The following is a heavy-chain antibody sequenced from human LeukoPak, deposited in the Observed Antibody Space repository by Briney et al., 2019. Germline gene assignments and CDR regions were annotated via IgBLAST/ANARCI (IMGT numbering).Heavy chain of an antibody. CDR1: GGSISSSSYY. D-gene: IGHD3-10*01. CDR2: IYYSGST. J-gene: IGHJ6*03. Sequence: SETLSLTCTVSGGSISSSSYYWGWIRQPPGKGLEWIGSIYYSGSTYYNPSLKSRVTISVDTSKNQFSLKLSSVTAADTAVYYCARVWFGELPKVHYYYYYMDVWGKGTTVTISS. V-gene: IGHV4-39*07. CDR3: ARVWFGELPKVHYYYYYMDV.